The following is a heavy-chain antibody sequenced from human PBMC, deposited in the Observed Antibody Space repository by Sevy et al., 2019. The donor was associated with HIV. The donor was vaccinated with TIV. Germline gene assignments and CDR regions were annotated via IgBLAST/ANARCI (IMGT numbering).Heavy chain of an antibody. V-gene: IGHV3-23*01. CDR1: GFTFSNYA. CDR3: AKDWDVLMMQATLFDF. CDR2: ISGSGGVT. J-gene: IGHJ4*02. D-gene: IGHD2-8*01. Sequence: GGCLRLSCAASGFTFSNYAMTWVRQAPGKGLEWVSTISGSGGVTYYADSVKGRFTISRDNSKNTLYLQMNSLRAEDTTVYYCAKDWDVLMMQATLFDFWGQGTAVAVSS.